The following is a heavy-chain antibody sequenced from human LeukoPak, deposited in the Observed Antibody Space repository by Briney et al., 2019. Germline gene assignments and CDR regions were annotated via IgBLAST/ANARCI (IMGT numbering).Heavy chain of an antibody. D-gene: IGHD6-13*01. CDR3: AKDREGYSSRHDY. CDR2: IRYDGSNK. V-gene: IGHV3-30*02. CDR1: GFTFSSYW. J-gene: IGHJ4*02. Sequence: PGGSLRLSCAASGFTFSSYWMSWVRQAPGRGLEWVAFIRYDGSNKYYADSVKGRFTISRDNSKNTLHLQMNSLRAEDTAVYYCAKDREGYSSRHDYWGQGTLVTVSS.